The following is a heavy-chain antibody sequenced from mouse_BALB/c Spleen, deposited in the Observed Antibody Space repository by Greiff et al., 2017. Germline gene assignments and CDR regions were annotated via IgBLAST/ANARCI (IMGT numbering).Heavy chain of an antibody. CDR1: GFTFSDYY. Sequence: EVQVVESGGGLVKPGGSLKLSCAASGFTFSDYYMYWVRQTPEKRLEWVATISDGGSYTYYPDSVKGRFTISRDNAKNNLYLQMSSLKSEDTAMYYCARGGNYRDYAMDYWGQGTSVTVSS. V-gene: IGHV5-4*02. J-gene: IGHJ4*01. CDR3: ARGGNYRDYAMDY. D-gene: IGHD2-1*01. CDR2: ISDGGSYT.